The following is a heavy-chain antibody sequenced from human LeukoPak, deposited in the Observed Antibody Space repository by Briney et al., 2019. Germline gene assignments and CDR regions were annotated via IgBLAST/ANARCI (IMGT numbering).Heavy chain of an antibody. V-gene: IGHV3-74*01. D-gene: IGHD4-11*01. CDR2: INSDGSIT. CDR1: GFTFSSYS. J-gene: IGHJ4*02. Sequence: GGSLRLSCAASGFTFSSYSMNWVRQAPGKGLVWVSRINSDGSITDYADSVKGRFTISRDNAKNTLYLQMNSLRAEDTVVYYCAYRFDYWGQGTLVTVSS. CDR3: AYRFDY.